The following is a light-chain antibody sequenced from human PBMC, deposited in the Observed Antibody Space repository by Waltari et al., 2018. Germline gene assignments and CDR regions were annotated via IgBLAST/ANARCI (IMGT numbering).Light chain of an antibody. J-gene: IGLJ3*02. CDR1: TSNTGRNY. CDR3: ATWDGSLTAWV. Sequence: QSVRTQPPSASGTPVQRFTLSCSGSTSNTGRNYVYWYQQFPGSPPKHLVYRNNERPSGVPDRISGSKSGTSASLAISGLRSEDEADYYCATWDGSLTAWVFGGGTKVTVL. V-gene: IGLV1-47*01. CDR2: RNN.